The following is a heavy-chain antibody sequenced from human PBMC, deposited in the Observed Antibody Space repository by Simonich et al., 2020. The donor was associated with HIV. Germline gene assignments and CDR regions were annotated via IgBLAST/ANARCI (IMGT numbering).Heavy chain of an antibody. CDR2: INAGDGNT. CDR3: ARGQFGVVVNPNWFDP. D-gene: IGHD3-3*01. Sequence: QVQLVQSGAEVKKPGASVKVSCKASGYTFTSYPMHWVRPAPGKRLEWMGGINAGDGNTKYSQKFQGRVTMTADESTSTVYMDLRSLRSEDTAMYYCARGQFGVVVNPNWFDPWGQGTLVTVSS. CDR1: GYTFTSYP. J-gene: IGHJ5*02. V-gene: IGHV1-3*01.